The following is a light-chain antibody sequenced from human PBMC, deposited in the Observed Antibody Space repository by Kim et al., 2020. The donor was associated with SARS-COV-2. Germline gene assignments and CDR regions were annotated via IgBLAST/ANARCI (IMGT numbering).Light chain of an antibody. J-gene: IGKJ3*01. CDR1: DSLVYSDGNIY. V-gene: IGKV2-30*01. CDR3: MQGTHWPFT. Sequence: PPSISCRSSDSLVYSDGNIYLNWFHQRPGQSPRRLIYKVSDRDSGVPDRFSGSGSGTDFTLQISRVEAEDVGVYYCMQGTHWPFTFGPGTKVDIK. CDR2: KVS.